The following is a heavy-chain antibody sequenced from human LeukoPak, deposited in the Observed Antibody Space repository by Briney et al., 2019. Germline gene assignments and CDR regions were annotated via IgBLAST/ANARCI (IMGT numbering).Heavy chain of an antibody. Sequence: GGSLRLSCAASGFTFDDYAMHWVRQAPGKGLEWVSAISGSGGSTYYADSVKGRFTISRDNSKNTLYLQMNSLRAEDTAVYYCAKLGGYHYYDSSGYLDYWGQGTLVTVSS. CDR2: ISGSGGST. J-gene: IGHJ4*02. CDR1: GFTFDDYA. V-gene: IGHV3-23*01. CDR3: AKLGGYHYYDSSGYLDY. D-gene: IGHD3-22*01.